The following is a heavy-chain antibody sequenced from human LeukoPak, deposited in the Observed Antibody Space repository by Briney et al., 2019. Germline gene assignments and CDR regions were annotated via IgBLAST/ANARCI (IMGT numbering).Heavy chain of an antibody. Sequence: SETLSLTCTVSGGSISNYHWSWIRQPAGKGLEWIGQIHTSGSTNYSPPLKSRVTMSIDTTEDQVSLTIRSVTAADTAFYYCARRDISSGWSFDYWGQGTLVTVSS. D-gene: IGHD6-19*01. J-gene: IGHJ4*02. CDR1: GGSISNYH. V-gene: IGHV4-4*07. CDR3: ARRDISSGWSFDY. CDR2: IHTSGST.